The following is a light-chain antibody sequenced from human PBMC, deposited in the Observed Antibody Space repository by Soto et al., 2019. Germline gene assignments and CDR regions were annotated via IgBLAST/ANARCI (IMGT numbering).Light chain of an antibody. V-gene: IGLV2-11*01. J-gene: IGLJ2*01. Sequence: QSALTQPRSVSGSPGQSVTISCTGTTSDVGGYEYVSWYQQYPGKAPKLLIYHVVQRPSGVPDRFSGSKSGTTASLIISGLQAEDEADYFCCSYADGQILAFGGGTKVTVL. CDR1: TSDVGGYEY. CDR3: CSYADGQILA. CDR2: HVV.